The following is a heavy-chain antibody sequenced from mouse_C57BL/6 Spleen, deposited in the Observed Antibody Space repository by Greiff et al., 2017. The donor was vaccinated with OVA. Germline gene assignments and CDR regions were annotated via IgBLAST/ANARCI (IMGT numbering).Heavy chain of an antibody. CDR2: IDPSDSYT. D-gene: IGHD1-1*01. Sequence: QVQLQQPGAELVMPGASVKLSCKASGYTFTSYWMHWVKQRPGQGLEWIGEIDPSDSYTNYNQKFKGKSTLTVDKSSSTAYMQLSSLTSEDSAVYYCARRNYGSSSHWYFDVWGTGTTVTVSS. J-gene: IGHJ1*03. CDR1: GYTFTSYW. CDR3: ARRNYGSSSHWYFDV. V-gene: IGHV1-69*01.